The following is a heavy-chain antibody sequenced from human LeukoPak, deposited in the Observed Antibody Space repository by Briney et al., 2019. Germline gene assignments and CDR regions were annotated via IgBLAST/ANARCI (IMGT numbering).Heavy chain of an antibody. CDR1: GYTFTGYY. J-gene: IGHJ6*03. Sequence: VASVKVSCKASGYTFTGYYMHWVRQAPGQGLEWMGWINPNSGGTNYAQKFQGRVTMTRDTSISTAYMELSRLRSDDTAVYYCASTSQNYYDSSGYYSLYYYYMDVWGKGTTVTVSS. CDR3: ASTSQNYYDSSGYYSLYYYYMDV. V-gene: IGHV1-2*02. D-gene: IGHD3-22*01. CDR2: INPNSGGT.